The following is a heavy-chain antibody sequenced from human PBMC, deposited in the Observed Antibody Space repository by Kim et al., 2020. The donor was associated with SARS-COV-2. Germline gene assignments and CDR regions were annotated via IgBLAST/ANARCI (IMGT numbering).Heavy chain of an antibody. J-gene: IGHJ4*02. V-gene: IGHV3-49*03. Sequence: GGSLRLSCTASGFTFGDYAMSWFRQAPGKGLEWVGFIRSKAYGGTTEYAASVKGRFTISRDDSKSIAYLQMNSLKTEDTAVYYCTREDTYYYGSGSPGSPWFEPTYFDYWGQGTLVTVSS. CDR3: TREDTYYYGSGSPGSPWFEPTYFDY. D-gene: IGHD3-10*01. CDR2: IRSKAYGGTT. CDR1: GFTFGDYA.